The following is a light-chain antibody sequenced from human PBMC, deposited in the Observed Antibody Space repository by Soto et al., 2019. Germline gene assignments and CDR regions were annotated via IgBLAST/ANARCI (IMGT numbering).Light chain of an antibody. CDR1: QGISSA. J-gene: IGKJ3*01. CDR3: QQHNGIPT. Sequence: DIQLAQSPSFLSASVGDRVTITCRASQGISSALAWYQQKPGKTPKLLIYAASTLQSGVPSRFSGSGSGTEFTLTISSLQPEDFATYFCQQHNGIPTFGPGTKVDV. V-gene: IGKV1-9*01. CDR2: AAS.